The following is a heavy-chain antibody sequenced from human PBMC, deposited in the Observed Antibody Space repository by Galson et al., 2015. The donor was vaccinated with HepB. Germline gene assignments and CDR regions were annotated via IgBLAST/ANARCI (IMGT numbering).Heavy chain of an antibody. D-gene: IGHD6-19*01. CDR3: ARDWVAVAGIIRDDDAFDI. J-gene: IGHJ3*02. Sequence: SLRLSCAASGFTFSSYSMNWVRQAPGKGLEWVSSISSSSSYIYYADSVKGRFTISRDKAKNSLYLQMNSLRAEDTAVYYCARDWVAVAGIIRDDDAFDIWGQGTMVTVSS. CDR2: ISSSSSYI. V-gene: IGHV3-21*01. CDR1: GFTFSSYS.